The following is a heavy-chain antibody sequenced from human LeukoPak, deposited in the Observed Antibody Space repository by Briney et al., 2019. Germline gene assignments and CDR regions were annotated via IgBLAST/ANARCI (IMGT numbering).Heavy chain of an antibody. CDR2: ISSSGSSI. Sequence: GGSLRLSCAASGFTFSDYYMNWIRQAPGKGLEWVSYISSSGSSIYYADSVKGRFTSSRDNSKNTLYLQMNSLRAEDTAVYYCARESRPYYYGSGSYYDYWGQGTLVTVSS. D-gene: IGHD3-10*01. V-gene: IGHV3-11*04. CDR3: ARESRPYYYGSGSYYDY. CDR1: GFTFSDYY. J-gene: IGHJ4*02.